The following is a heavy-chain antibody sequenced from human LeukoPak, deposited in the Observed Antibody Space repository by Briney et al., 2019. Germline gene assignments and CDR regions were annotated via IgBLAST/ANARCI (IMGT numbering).Heavy chain of an antibody. D-gene: IGHD5-18*01. J-gene: IGHJ5*02. CDR3: AKDKYSPNINNWFDP. CDR1: GFTFSSYA. V-gene: IGHV3-23*01. Sequence: GSLRLSCAASGFTFSSYAMSWVRQAPGKGLEWVLAISGSGGSTYYADSVKGRFTISRDNSKNTLYLQMNSLRAEDTAVYYCAKDKYSPNINNWFDPWGQGTLVTVSS. CDR2: ISGSGGST.